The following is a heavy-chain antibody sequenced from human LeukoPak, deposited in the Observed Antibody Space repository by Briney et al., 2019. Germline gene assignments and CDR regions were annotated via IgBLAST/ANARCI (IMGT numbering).Heavy chain of an antibody. CDR1: GFTFSDYY. Sequence: GGSLRLSCAASGFTFSDYYMGWIRQAPGKGLEWVSTIKGIGPTTYYADSLKGRFTISRDNAKNSLFLQMSSLRADDTAIYYCARDRSRITMTVAVTRGYYFDYWGQGTLVTVSS. J-gene: IGHJ4*02. CDR3: ARDRSRITMTVAVTRGYYFDY. V-gene: IGHV3-11*04. D-gene: IGHD3-22*01. CDR2: IKGIGPTT.